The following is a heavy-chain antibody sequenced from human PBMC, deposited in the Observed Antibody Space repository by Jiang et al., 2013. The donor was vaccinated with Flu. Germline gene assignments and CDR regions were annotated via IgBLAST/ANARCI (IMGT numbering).Heavy chain of an antibody. V-gene: IGHV4-59*01. CDR2: LLQWEH. D-gene: IGHD3-10*01. Sequence: TLSSPALSLVAPSVVTTGAGSGSPQEGTGVDWVYLLQWEHQLXPSLKSRVTISVDTSKNQFSLKLSSVTAADTAVYYCARDPYGNSPDYWGQGTLVTVSS. CDR1: VAPSVVTT. CDR3: ARDPYGNSPDY. J-gene: IGHJ4*02.